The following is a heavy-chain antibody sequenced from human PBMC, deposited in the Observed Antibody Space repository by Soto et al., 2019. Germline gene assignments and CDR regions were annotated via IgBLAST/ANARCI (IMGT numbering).Heavy chain of an antibody. D-gene: IGHD5-12*01. V-gene: IGHV1-18*01. CDR2: ISPYNGNT. CDR1: GYTFISYG. CDR3: ARDQTKWLTDAFDI. J-gene: IGHJ3*02. Sequence: HVQLVQSGDEVKKPGASLKVSCKASGYTFISYGVSWVRQAPGQGLEWLGWISPYNGNTNYAQKFQGRITMTTDTSTSTVYMDLRSLRTDDTAVYYCARDQTKWLTDAFDICGQGTMVVVSS.